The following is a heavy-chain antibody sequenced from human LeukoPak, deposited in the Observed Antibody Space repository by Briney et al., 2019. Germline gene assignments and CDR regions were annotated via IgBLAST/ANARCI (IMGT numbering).Heavy chain of an antibody. J-gene: IGHJ4*02. CDR2: ISGSGRSI. D-gene: IGHD3-22*01. Sequence: GGSLRLSCAASGFTFNNFVMTWVRQAPGKGLGWVSGISGSGRSIYYTDSVKGRFTISRDNSKNTLYLQMTSLRAEDTAVYYCAKGGHYYDSFYYFDYWGQGTLVTVSS. V-gene: IGHV3-23*01. CDR1: GFTFNNFV. CDR3: AKGGHYYDSFYYFDY.